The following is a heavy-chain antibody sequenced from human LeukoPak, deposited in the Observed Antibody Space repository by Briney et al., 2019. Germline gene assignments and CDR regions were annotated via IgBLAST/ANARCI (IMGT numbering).Heavy chain of an antibody. Sequence: ASETLSLTCAVSGYSISRGYYWALIRQPPGKGLEWIGTVYHTGSTYYNPSLDSRVTISVDTSNNEFSLNLKSVTAADTAVYYCARAGWIITSGIDYWGQGALVTVSP. CDR2: VYHTGST. D-gene: IGHD3-10*01. CDR1: GYSISRGYY. J-gene: IGHJ4*02. CDR3: ARAGWIITSGIDY. V-gene: IGHV4-38-2*01.